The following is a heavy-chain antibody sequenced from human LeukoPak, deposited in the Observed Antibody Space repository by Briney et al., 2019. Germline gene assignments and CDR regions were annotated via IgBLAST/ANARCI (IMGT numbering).Heavy chain of an antibody. Sequence: GSSVKVSCKASGGTFSSYAISWVRQAPGQGLEWMGGIIPIFGTAKYAQKFQGRVTITADESTSTAYMELSSLRSEHTAVYYCATTYYYDRWGRAFDIWGQGTMVTVSS. J-gene: IGHJ3*02. D-gene: IGHD3-22*01. V-gene: IGHV1-69*01. CDR3: ATTYYYDRWGRAFDI. CDR2: IIPIFGTA. CDR1: GGTFSSYA.